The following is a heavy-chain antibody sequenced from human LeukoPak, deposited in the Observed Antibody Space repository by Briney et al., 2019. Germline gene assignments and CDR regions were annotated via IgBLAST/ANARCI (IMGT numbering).Heavy chain of an antibody. CDR1: GYTFSGYY. CDR3: ARVGEGMGSDGADY. J-gene: IGHJ4*02. V-gene: IGHV1-2*02. Sequence: ASVKVSCKASGYTFSGYYMNWVRQAPGQGFEWMGWINPNSGGTNYAQKFQGRVTMTRDTSISTAYMELSRLRSDDTAVYYCARVGEGMGSDGADYWGQGTLVTVSS. CDR2: INPNSGGT. D-gene: IGHD3-16*01.